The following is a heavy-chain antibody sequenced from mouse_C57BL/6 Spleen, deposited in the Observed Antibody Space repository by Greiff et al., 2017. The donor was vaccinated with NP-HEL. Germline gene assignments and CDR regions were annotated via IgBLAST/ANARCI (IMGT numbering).Heavy chain of an antibody. J-gene: IGHJ3*01. CDR3: ARVYDGYYVLFAY. D-gene: IGHD2-3*01. Sequence: EVKLVESGGGLVKPGGSLKLSCAASGFTFSDYGMHWVRQAPEKGLEWVAYISSGSSTIYYADTVKGRFTISRDNAKNTLFLQMTSLRSEDTAMYYCARVYDGYYVLFAYWGQGTLVTVSA. CDR2: ISSGSSTI. CDR1: GFTFSDYG. V-gene: IGHV5-17*01.